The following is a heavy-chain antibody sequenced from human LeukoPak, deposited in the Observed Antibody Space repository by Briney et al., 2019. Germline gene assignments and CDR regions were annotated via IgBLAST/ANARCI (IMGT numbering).Heavy chain of an antibody. CDR3: AAYGDLQFDY. CDR1: GFTFSSYA. CDR2: ISGSGGST. Sequence: GGSLRLSCAASGFTFSSYAMSWVRQAPGEGLEWVSAISGSGGSTYYADSVKGRFTISRDNSKNTLYLQMNSLRAEDTAVYYCAAYGDLQFDYWGQGTLVTVSS. V-gene: IGHV3-23*01. D-gene: IGHD4-17*01. J-gene: IGHJ4*02.